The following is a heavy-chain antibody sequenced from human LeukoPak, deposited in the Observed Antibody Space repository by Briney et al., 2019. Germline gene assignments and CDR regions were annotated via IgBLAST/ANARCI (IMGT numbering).Heavy chain of an antibody. D-gene: IGHD2-2*01. CDR3: AREGGGYCSSTSCYRLNWFDP. CDR1: GGSISSGSYY. Sequence: SRTLSLTCTVSGGSISSGSYYWSRIRQPAGKGLEWIGRIYTSGSTNYNPSLKSRVTISVDTSKNQFSLKLSSVTAADTAVYYCAREGGGYCSSTSCYRLNWFDPWGQGTLVTVSS. CDR2: IYTSGST. V-gene: IGHV4-61*02. J-gene: IGHJ5*02.